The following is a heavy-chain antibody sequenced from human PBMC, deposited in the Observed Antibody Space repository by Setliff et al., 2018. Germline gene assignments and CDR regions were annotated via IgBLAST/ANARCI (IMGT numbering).Heavy chain of an antibody. CDR1: GASINSLSW. CDR2: IYHDGND. V-gene: IGHV4-4*02. CDR3: ARDRGSNNSPEDFDY. Sequence: LSLTCNVSGASINSLSWWSWVRQPPGKGLEWIGEIYHDGNDKYTPSVHYSPSLKSRVTMSIDTSKNQFFLKVRSVTAADTAVYYCARDRGSNNSPEDFDYWGLGTLVTVSS. D-gene: IGHD1-1*01. J-gene: IGHJ4*02.